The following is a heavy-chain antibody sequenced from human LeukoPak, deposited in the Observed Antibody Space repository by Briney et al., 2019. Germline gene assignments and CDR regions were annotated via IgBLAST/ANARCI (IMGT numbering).Heavy chain of an antibody. CDR3: ARDRSSAD. J-gene: IGHJ4*02. V-gene: IGHV3-7*03. CDR1: GFTFSNYW. CDR2: IKKDGSEI. Sequence: GGSLRLSCVASGFTFSNYWMSWVRQAPGKGLEWVANIKKDGSEIYSVDSVKGRFTISRDNAKNSLYLQMNSLRAEDTAVYYCARDRSSADWGQGTLVTVCS. D-gene: IGHD6-6*01.